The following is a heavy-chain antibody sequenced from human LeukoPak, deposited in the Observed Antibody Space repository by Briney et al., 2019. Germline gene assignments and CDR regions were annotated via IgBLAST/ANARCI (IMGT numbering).Heavy chain of an antibody. D-gene: IGHD3-22*01. CDR2: VSGSGGST. J-gene: IGHJ4*02. Sequence: GGSLRLSCAASGFTFSSYAMSWVRQAPGKGLEWVSAVSGSGGSTYYADSVKGRFTISRDNSKNTLYLQMNSLRAEDTAVYYCAKDRRYYDSSGYSHTLDYWGQGTLVTVSS. CDR1: GFTFSSYA. CDR3: AKDRRYYDSSGYSHTLDY. V-gene: IGHV3-23*01.